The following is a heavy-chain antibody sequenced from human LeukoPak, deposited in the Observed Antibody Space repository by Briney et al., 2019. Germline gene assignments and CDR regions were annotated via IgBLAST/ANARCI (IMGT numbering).Heavy chain of an antibody. CDR2: IHTGGST. CDR1: GFTVSSNY. V-gene: IGHV3-66*01. Sequence: QPGRSLRLSCAVSGFTVSSNYMSWVRQAPGKGLEWVSVIHTGGSTYYADSVKGRFTISRDNSKNTVYLQMNSLRAEDTAVYYCVGATGFGYWGQGTLVTVSS. CDR3: VGATGFGY. J-gene: IGHJ4*02. D-gene: IGHD4-17*01.